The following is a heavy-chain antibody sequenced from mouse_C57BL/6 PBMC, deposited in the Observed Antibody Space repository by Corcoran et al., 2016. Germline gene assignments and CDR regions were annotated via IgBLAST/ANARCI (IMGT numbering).Heavy chain of an antibody. CDR1: GYTFTTYG. Sequence: QIQLVQSGPELKKPGETVKISCKASGYTFTTYGMSWVKQAPGKGLKWMVWINTYSGVPTYADDFKGRFAFSLETSASTAYLQINNLKNEDTATYFCARWKITTVVATGFDYWGQGTTLTVSS. CDR2: INTYSGVP. CDR3: ARWKITTVVATGFDY. D-gene: IGHD1-1*01. V-gene: IGHV9-3*01. J-gene: IGHJ2*01.